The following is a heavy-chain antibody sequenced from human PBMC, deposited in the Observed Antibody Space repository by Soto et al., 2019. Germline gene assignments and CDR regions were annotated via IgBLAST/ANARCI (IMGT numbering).Heavy chain of an antibody. V-gene: IGHV3-53*04. CDR3: ARDGPYYYASRMDV. CDR2: LHSGGDT. Sequence: EVQLVESGGGLVQPGGSLRLSCVASGIPVSSNYMTWVRQAPGKGLEWVSVLHSGGDTYYANSVKGRFTIPRHDSTNTVFLKMNSLTAEDTAVYYCARDGPYYYASRMDVWGQGTTVTVSS. J-gene: IGHJ6*02. CDR1: GIPVSSNY. D-gene: IGHD3-10*01.